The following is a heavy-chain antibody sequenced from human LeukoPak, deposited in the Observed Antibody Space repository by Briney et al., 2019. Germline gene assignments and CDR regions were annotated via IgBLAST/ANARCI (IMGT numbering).Heavy chain of an antibody. Sequence: PGGSLRLSCAASGFTFSRYTIYWVRQAPGKGLEWVAFIRYDGSNKYYADSVKGRFTISRDNSKNTLYLQMNSLRAEDTAVYYCALMEVGYFDYWGQGTLVTVSS. CDR3: ALMEVGYFDY. D-gene: IGHD3-10*01. CDR2: IRYDGSNK. CDR1: GFTFSRYT. J-gene: IGHJ4*02. V-gene: IGHV3-30*02.